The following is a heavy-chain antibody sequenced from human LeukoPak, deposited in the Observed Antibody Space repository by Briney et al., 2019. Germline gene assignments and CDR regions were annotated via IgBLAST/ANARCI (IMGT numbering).Heavy chain of an antibody. Sequence: GGSLRLSCAASGFTFISYWMAWVRQAPGKGLEWVAGISQDGSEKYFVDSMKGRITISRDTAKNSLSLQINSLRAEDTAVYYCAKDSRRVGSYFYYYMDVWGKGTTVTISS. V-gene: IGHV3-7*01. D-gene: IGHD3-10*01. CDR1: GFTFISYW. CDR3: AKDSRRVGSYFYYYMDV. CDR2: ISQDGSEK. J-gene: IGHJ6*03.